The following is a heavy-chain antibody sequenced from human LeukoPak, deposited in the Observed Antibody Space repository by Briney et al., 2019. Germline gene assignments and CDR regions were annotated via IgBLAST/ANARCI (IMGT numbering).Heavy chain of an antibody. CDR1: GGSFSGYY. CDR3: ARLGVTYGYYFDY. D-gene: IGHD2-21*02. CDR2: INHSGST. V-gene: IGHV4-34*01. J-gene: IGHJ4*02. Sequence: SETLSLTCAVYGGSFSGYYWSWIRQPPGKGLEWIGEINHSGSTSYNPSLKSRVTISVDTSKNQFSLKLSSVTAADTAVYYCARLGVTYGYYFDYWGQGTLVTVSS.